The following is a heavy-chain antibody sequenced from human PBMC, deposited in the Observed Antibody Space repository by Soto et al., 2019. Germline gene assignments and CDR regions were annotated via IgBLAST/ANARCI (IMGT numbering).Heavy chain of an antibody. CDR2: ISSDGKDK. CDR1: GFTFSSYA. J-gene: IGHJ4*02. D-gene: IGHD3-10*01. CDR3: AKDSGRGSADYYFDY. Sequence: QVQLVESGGGVVHPGRSLRLSCAASGFTFSSYAIHWVRQAPGKGLEWVAVISSDGKDKYSADSMKGRFAISRDNSKNTLYLQMNSLRAEDTAVYYCAKDSGRGSADYYFDYWGQGTLVTVSS. V-gene: IGHV3-30*18.